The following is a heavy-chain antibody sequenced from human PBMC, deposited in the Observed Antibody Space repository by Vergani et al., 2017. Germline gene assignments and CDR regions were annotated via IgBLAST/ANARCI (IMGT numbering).Heavy chain of an antibody. J-gene: IGHJ4*02. CDR1: GFTFSHYS. Sequence: EVQLLESGGGLVQSGGSLRLSCVASGFTFSHYSMNWVRQAPGKGLEWVSSISGNNDDVYYADSVKGRFTISRDNAKNSLYLQMNSLRAEDTAVYYCARDLRIWFGELGGDYWGQGTLVTVSS. CDR2: ISGNNDDV. CDR3: ARDLRIWFGELGGDY. V-gene: IGHV3-21*01. D-gene: IGHD3-10*01.